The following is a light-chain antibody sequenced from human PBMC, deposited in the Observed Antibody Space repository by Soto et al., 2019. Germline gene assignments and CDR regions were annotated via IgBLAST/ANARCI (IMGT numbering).Light chain of an antibody. J-gene: IGKJ1*01. CDR3: QQTYSTWT. CDR2: AAS. Sequence: DIQMTQSPSSLSAFVGDRVTITCRASQSIGNFLNWYQQRPGKAPELLIYAASNLQSGVPSRFSGSGSGTAFTLTISSLRPADFATYYCQQTYSTWTFGQGTEVDIK. CDR1: QSIGNF. V-gene: IGKV1-39*01.